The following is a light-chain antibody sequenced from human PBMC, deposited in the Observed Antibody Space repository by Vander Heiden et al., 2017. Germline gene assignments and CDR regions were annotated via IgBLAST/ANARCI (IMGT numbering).Light chain of an antibody. CDR2: RNI. CDR3: AAWDDSRSGWV. V-gene: IGLV1-47*01. CDR1: SSNIGSNY. Sequence: SVLTQPPSASGTPGQRVTISCSGSSSNIGSNYVYWYQQHPGTAPKLLMYRNIRRLSGVPDRCSGSKCGTSAALAISGVRAEEEADYYCAAWDDSRSGWVFGGGTKLTVL. J-gene: IGLJ3*02.